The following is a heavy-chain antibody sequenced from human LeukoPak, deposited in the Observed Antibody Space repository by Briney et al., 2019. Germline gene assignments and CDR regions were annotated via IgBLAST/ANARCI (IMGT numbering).Heavy chain of an antibody. CDR3: ARVDYGDYYYYYYMDV. CDR2: INQDGSEK. CDR1: GFTFSDYW. Sequence: GGSLRLSCAASGFTFSDYWMTWVRQAPGKGLEWVANINQDGSEKNYVDSVKGRFTISRDNAKNSLYLQMNSLRSEDTAVYYCARVDYGDYYYYYYMDVWGKGTTVTVSS. D-gene: IGHD4-17*01. V-gene: IGHV3-7*01. J-gene: IGHJ6*03.